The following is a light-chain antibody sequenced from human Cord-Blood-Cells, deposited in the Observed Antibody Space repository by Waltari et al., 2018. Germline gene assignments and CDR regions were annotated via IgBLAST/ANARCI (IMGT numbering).Light chain of an antibody. CDR3: SSYTSSSTLV. CDR2: DVS. Sequence: QSALTQPASASGSPGQSITISCTGTTSDLGGYNYVSCYQQHPGKPPKLMIYDVSKRPSAVSNRFYGSKAGNRASLTISGIQAEDEADYYCSSYTSSSTLVFGGGTKLTVL. V-gene: IGLV2-14*01. CDR1: TSDLGGYNY. J-gene: IGLJ2*01.